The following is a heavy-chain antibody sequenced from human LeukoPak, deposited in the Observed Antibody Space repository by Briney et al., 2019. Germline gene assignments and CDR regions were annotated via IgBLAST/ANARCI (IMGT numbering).Heavy chain of an antibody. CDR3: AKSGAYDAFDI. Sequence: GESLKISCKGSGYSFTSYWIGWVRPMPGKGLEWMGMIYPGDPETRYNPSFQGQVTISADKSISTAYLQWSSLKASDTTMYYCAKSGAYDAFDIWGQGTMVTVSS. D-gene: IGHD7-27*01. CDR1: GYSFTSYW. V-gene: IGHV5-51*01. J-gene: IGHJ3*02. CDR2: IYPGDPET.